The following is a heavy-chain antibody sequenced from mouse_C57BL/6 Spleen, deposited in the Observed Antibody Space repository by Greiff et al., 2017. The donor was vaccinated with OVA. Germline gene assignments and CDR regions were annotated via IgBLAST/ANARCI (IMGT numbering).Heavy chain of an antibody. CDR3: AGSAGYYGSSLDY. CDR2: IYPEDGGT. CDR1: GYAFSSSW. V-gene: IGHV1-82*01. D-gene: IGHD1-1*01. Sequence: QVQLQQSGPELVKPGASVKFSCKASGYAFSSSWMHWVKQRPGKGLEWIGRIYPEDGGTNYHGKFKGKATLTADKSSSTAYLQLSSLPSEDSAVFSCAGSAGYYGSSLDYWGQGTTLTVSS. J-gene: IGHJ2*01.